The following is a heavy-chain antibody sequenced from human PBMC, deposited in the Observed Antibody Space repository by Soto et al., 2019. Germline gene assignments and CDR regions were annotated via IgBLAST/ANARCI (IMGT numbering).Heavy chain of an antibody. CDR1: GGAISRGDYY. CDR3: ARAPTYYYDSSGPKFDY. Sequence: QVQLQESGPGLVKPSQTLSLTGTVSGGAISRGDYYWSWIRQPPGKGRDWIGYIYYSGSTYYNPSLKSRVTISVDTAKNQFSLKLSSVTAADTAVYYCARAPTYYYDSSGPKFDYWGQGTLVTVSS. J-gene: IGHJ4*02. D-gene: IGHD3-22*01. V-gene: IGHV4-30-4*01. CDR2: IYYSGST.